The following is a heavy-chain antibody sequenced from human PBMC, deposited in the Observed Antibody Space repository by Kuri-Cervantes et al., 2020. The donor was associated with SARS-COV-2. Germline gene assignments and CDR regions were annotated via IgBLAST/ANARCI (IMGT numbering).Heavy chain of an antibody. J-gene: IGHJ6*03. CDR1: GFTFSSYA. D-gene: IGHD3-3*01. Sequence: GGSLRLSCAASGFTFSSYAMSWVRQAPGKGLEWVSAISGSGGSTYYADSVKGRFTISRDNSKNTLYPQMNSLRAEDTAVYYCAKVYYDFWSGYYNYYYYMDVWGKGTTVTVSS. V-gene: IGHV3-23*01. CDR3: AKVYYDFWSGYYNYYYYMDV. CDR2: ISGSGGST.